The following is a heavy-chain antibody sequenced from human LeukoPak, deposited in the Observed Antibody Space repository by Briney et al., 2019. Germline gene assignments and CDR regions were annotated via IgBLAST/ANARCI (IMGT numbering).Heavy chain of an antibody. CDR3: ARGPGGSYYPRGWFDP. Sequence: ASVKVSCKASGYTFTGYYMHWVRQAPGQGLEWMGWINPNSGDTNYAQKFQGGVTMTRDTSSSTAYMELSSLRSEDTAVYYCARGPGGSYYPRGWFDPWGQGTLVTVSS. CDR1: GYTFTGYY. D-gene: IGHD1-26*01. V-gene: IGHV1-2*02. CDR2: INPNSGDT. J-gene: IGHJ5*02.